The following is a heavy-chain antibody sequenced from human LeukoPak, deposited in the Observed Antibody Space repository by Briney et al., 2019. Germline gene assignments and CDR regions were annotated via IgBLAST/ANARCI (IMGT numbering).Heavy chain of an antibody. J-gene: IGHJ3*02. V-gene: IGHV4-34*01. Sequence: SETLSLTCAVYGGSFSGYYWSWIRQPPGKGLEWIGEINHSGSTNYNPSLKSRVTISVDTSKNQFSLKLSSVTAADTAVYYCARVKGGRLYCSGGSCQGAFDIWGQGTMVTVSS. CDR1: GGSFSGYY. D-gene: IGHD2-15*01. CDR2: INHSGST. CDR3: ARVKGGRLYCSGGSCQGAFDI.